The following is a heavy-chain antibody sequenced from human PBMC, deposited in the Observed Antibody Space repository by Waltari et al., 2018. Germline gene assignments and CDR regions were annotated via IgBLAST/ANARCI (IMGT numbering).Heavy chain of an antibody. Sequence: QVQLVQSGAEVKKPGASVKVSCKASGYTFTSYAMHWVRQAPEQRLEWMGWINAGNGNTKYSQKFQGRVTITRDTSASTAYMELSSLRSEDTAVYYCARDRVLLWFGELGYWGQGTLVTVSS. J-gene: IGHJ4*02. CDR1: GYTFTSYA. V-gene: IGHV1-3*01. CDR2: INAGNGNT. D-gene: IGHD3-10*01. CDR3: ARDRVLLWFGELGY.